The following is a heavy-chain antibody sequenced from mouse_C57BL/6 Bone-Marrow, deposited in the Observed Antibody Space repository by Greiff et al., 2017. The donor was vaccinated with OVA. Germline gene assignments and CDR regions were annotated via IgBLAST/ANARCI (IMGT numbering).Heavy chain of an antibody. CDR3: VRQGGYGNYNAMDY. V-gene: IGHV10-1*01. J-gene: IGHJ4*01. D-gene: IGHD2-1*01. CDR1: GFSFNTYA. CDR2: IRSKSNNYAT. Sequence: GGGLVQPKGSLKLSCAASGFSFNTYAMNWVRQAPGKGLEWVARIRSKSNNYATYYADSVKDRFTISRDDSESMLYLQMNNLKTEDTAMYYCVRQGGYGNYNAMDYWGQGTSVTVSS.